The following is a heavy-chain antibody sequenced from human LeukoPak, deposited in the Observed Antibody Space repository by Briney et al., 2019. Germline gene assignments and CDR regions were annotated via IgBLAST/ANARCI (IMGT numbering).Heavy chain of an antibody. CDR1: GGSISSYY. D-gene: IGHD2-2*01. Sequence: SETLSLTCTVSGGSISSYYWSWIRQPPGKGLEWIGYIYYSGSTNYNPSLKSRVTISVDTSKNQFSLKLSSVTAADTAVYYCASVSGSSILSWFDPWGQGTLVTASS. CDR2: IYYSGST. V-gene: IGHV4-59*01. J-gene: IGHJ5*02. CDR3: ASVSGSSILSWFDP.